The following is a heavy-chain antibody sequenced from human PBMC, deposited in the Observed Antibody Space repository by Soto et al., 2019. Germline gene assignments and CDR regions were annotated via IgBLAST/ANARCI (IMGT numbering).Heavy chain of an antibody. J-gene: IGHJ6*02. CDR1: GGSISSGDYY. CDR2: IYYSGST. D-gene: IGHD3-9*01. Sequence: SETLSLTCTVSGGSISSGDYYWSWIRQPPGKGLEWIGYIYYSGSTYYNPSLKSRVTISVDTSKNQFSLKLSSVTAADTAVYYCAREGTYYDILTGHSYDGMDVWGQGTTVTVSS. CDR3: AREGTYYDILTGHSYDGMDV. V-gene: IGHV4-30-4*01.